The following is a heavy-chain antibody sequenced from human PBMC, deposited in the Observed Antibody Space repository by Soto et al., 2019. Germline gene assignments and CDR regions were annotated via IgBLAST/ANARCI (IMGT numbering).Heavy chain of an antibody. D-gene: IGHD3-16*01. CDR2: IYYSGST. V-gene: IGHV4-61*01. Sequence: SETLSLTCTVSGGSVSSGSYYWSWIRQPPGKGLEWSGYIYYSGSTNYNPSLKSRATISVDTSKNQFSLKMRSVTASDTAVYYCGRGVGLSYYYYGMDVWGQGTTVTVSS. CDR3: GRGVGLSYYYYGMDV. J-gene: IGHJ6*02. CDR1: GGSVSSGSYY.